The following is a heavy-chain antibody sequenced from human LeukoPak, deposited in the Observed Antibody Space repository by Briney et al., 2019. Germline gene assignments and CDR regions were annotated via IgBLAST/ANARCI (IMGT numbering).Heavy chain of an antibody. D-gene: IGHD2-15*01. Sequence: GGSLRLSCAASGFTFSSYAMSWVRQAPGKGLEWVSAISGSGGSTYYADSVKGRLTISRDNSKNTLYLQMNSLRAEDTAVYYCAKEGIPRGGGEGLDYWGQGTLVTVSS. CDR3: AKEGIPRGGGEGLDY. CDR2: ISGSGGST. CDR1: GFTFSSYA. J-gene: IGHJ4*02. V-gene: IGHV3-23*01.